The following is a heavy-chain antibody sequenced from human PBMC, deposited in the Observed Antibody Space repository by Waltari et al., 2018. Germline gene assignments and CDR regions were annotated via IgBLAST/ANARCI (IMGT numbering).Heavy chain of an antibody. D-gene: IGHD5-12*01. Sequence: EVQLVESGGGLVQPGGSLRLSCAASGFSFNNYWMSWVRQAQGKGLGWGANMDLYGSEKHYVDSVKCRFTISRDNAQNSLYLQMDSLRAEDTALYYCARGATISFDNWGQGTLVTVSS. J-gene: IGHJ4*02. CDR2: MDLYGSEK. V-gene: IGHV3-7*04. CDR3: ARGATISFDN. CDR1: GFSFNNYW.